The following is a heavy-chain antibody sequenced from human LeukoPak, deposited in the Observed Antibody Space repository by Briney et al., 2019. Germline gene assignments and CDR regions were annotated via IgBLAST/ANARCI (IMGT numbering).Heavy chain of an antibody. V-gene: IGHV3-23*01. J-gene: IGHJ4*02. D-gene: IGHD1-26*01. CDR3: ATSGNYYLKY. CDR1: GFTFSSYA. Sequence: GESLRLSCAASGFTFSSYAMTWVRQAPGKGLEWVSVISGSGDTTYYADSVKGRFTISRDNAKNALSLQMNSLRDEDTAVYYCATSGNYYLKYWGQGTLVTVSS. CDR2: ISGSGDTT.